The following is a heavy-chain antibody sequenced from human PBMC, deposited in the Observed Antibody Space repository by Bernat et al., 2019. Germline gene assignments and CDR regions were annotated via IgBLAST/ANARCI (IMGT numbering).Heavy chain of an antibody. CDR1: GYSFTSYW. Sequence: EVQLVQSGAEVKKPGESLKISCKGSGYSFTSYWIGWVRQMPGKGLEWMGIIYPGDSETRYSPSFQGHVSISAGEPISTAYMQWSGLKTSDSALSYCARHRMVRGVIITLDYWDQGTLVTVSS. CDR2: IYPGDSET. J-gene: IGHJ4*02. D-gene: IGHD3-10*01. V-gene: IGHV5-51*01. CDR3: ARHRMVRGVIITLDY.